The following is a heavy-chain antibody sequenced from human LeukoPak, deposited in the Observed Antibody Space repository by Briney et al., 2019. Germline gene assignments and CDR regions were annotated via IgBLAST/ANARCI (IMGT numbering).Heavy chain of an antibody. V-gene: IGHV3-74*01. Sequence: GGSLKLSCAASGFTLSNYWKHWVRLGPGQGLVWVSRVSNDGSSTAYADSVKGRFTISRDNAKNTLYLQMNSLRAEDTAVYYCARANGTFWGQGTLVTVSS. CDR2: VSNDGSST. D-gene: IGHD1-1*01. CDR3: ARANGTF. CDR1: GFTLSNYW. J-gene: IGHJ4*02.